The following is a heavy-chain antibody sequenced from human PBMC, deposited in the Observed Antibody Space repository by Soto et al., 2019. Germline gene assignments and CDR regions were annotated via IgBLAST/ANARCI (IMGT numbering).Heavy chain of an antibody. Sequence: PGGSLRLSCATSGFTFSTYAMHWVRQAPGKGLEYVSAISSNGRSTYYANSVKGRFTISRDNSKNTLYLQMDSLRAEDMAVYYCARDRCTNGVCYAPYDDWGQGTRVTVAS. D-gene: IGHD2-8*01. CDR1: GFTFSTYA. V-gene: IGHV3-64*01. J-gene: IGHJ1*01. CDR2: ISSNGRST. CDR3: ARDRCTNGVCYAPYDD.